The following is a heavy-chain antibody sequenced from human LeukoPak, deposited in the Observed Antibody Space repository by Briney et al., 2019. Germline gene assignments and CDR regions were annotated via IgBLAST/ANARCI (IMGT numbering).Heavy chain of an antibody. CDR3: ARGRRGSFFQDY. CDR1: GDSISSSSSY. J-gene: IGHJ4*02. V-gene: IGHV4-39*07. CDR2: MWFGATT. Sequence: SETLSLTCTVSGDSISSSSSYWGWIRQPPGKGLEWIGSMWFGATTSYDPSLKSQVTISVDPSKNQFSLKLSSVTAADKALYYCARGRRGSFFQDYWGQGTLVTVSS. D-gene: IGHD1-26*01.